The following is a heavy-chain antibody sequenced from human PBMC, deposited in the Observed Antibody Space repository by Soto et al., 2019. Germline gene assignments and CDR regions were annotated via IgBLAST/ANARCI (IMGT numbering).Heavy chain of an antibody. Sequence: QITLKESGPTLVKPTQTLTLTCTFSGFSLSTSGVGVGWIRQPPGKALEWLALIYWDDDKRYSPSLKSRLTITKDTSKNQVVLTMTNMDPVDTATYYRAHTDYGDYSATADAFDIWGQGTMVTVSS. CDR3: AHTDYGDYSATADAFDI. CDR1: GFSLSTSGVG. V-gene: IGHV2-5*02. J-gene: IGHJ3*02. CDR2: IYWDDDK. D-gene: IGHD4-17*01.